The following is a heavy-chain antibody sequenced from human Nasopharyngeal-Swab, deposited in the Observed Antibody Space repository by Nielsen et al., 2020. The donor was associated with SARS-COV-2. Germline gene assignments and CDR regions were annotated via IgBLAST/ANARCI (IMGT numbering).Heavy chain of an antibody. CDR2: MNPNSGNT. Sequence: ASVKVSCKASGYTFTSYDINWVRQATGQGLEWMGWMNPNSGNTGYAQKFQGRVTMTRNTSISTAYMELSSLRSEDTAVYYCARASKMVRGVIIPSYYYSYYMDVWGKGTTVTVSS. CDR3: ARASKMVRGVIIPSYYYSYYMDV. CDR1: GYTFTSYD. J-gene: IGHJ6*03. D-gene: IGHD3-10*01. V-gene: IGHV1-8*01.